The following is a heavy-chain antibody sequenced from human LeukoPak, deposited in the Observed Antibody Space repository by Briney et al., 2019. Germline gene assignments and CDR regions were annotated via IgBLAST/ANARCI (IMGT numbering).Heavy chain of an antibody. J-gene: IGHJ6*02. CDR1: GFPFSSCW. CDR3: AKASELDIGDCSGGSCDDYYYYGMDV. Sequence: GGSLRLSCAASGFPFSSCWVRGVRRAPGKGREGGANIKQGRSEKYYVDSVKGRITISRDNSKNTLYLQMNSVRAEDTAVYYCAKASELDIGDCSGGSCDDYYYYGMDVWAKGPRSPSP. D-gene: IGHD2-15*01. CDR2: IKQGRSEK. V-gene: IGHV3-7*01.